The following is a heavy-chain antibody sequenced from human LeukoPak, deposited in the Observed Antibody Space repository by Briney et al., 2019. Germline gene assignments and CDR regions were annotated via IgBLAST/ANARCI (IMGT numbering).Heavy chain of an antibody. CDR1: GFTFSSYG. CDR3: AKAIEFYYFDY. CDR2: ISYDGSNK. Sequence: RTGGSLRLSCAASGFTFSSYGMHWARQAPGKGLEWVAVISYDGSNKYYADSVKGRFTISRDNSKNTLYLQMNSLRAEDTALYYCAKAIEFYYFDYWGQGTLVTVSS. D-gene: IGHD3-16*02. J-gene: IGHJ4*02. V-gene: IGHV3-30*18.